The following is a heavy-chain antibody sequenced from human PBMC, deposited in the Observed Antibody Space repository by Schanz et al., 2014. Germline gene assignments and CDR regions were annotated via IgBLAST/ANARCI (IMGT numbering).Heavy chain of an antibody. V-gene: IGHV7-4-1*02. CDR2: INTNTGNP. J-gene: IGHJ4*02. D-gene: IGHD6-19*01. CDR3: TTETIAMAGTFSI. CDR1: GYTFIDYY. Sequence: QVQLVQSGAEAKKPGASVKVSCKASGYTFIDYYMHWVRQAPGQGLEWMGWINTNTGNPTYAQAFTGLFLFSLDTSVNTAYLQISSLEADDTAVYYCTTETIAMAGTFSIWGQGTLVTVSS.